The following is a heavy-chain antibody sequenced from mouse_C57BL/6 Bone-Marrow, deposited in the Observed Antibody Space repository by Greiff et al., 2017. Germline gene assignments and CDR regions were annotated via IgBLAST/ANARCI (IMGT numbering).Heavy chain of an antibody. V-gene: IGHV1-55*01. CDR1: GYTFTSYW. J-gene: IGHJ2*01. D-gene: IGHD3-2*02. Sequence: QVQLQQPGAELVKPGASVKMSCKASGYTFTSYWITWVKPRPGQGLEWIGDIYPGSGSTNYNEKFKSKATLTVDTSSSTAYMPLSSPTSEDSAVYYGAKTAQVPLDYWGQGTTLTVSS. CDR2: IYPGSGST. CDR3: AKTAQVPLDY.